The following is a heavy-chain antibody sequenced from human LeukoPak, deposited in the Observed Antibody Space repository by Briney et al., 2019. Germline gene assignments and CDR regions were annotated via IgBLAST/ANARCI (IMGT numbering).Heavy chain of an antibody. V-gene: IGHV3-21*01. CDR3: ARDLGGRGAY. CDR2: INNVASHI. CDR1: GFTFSSSA. Sequence: GGSLRLSCAASGFTFSSSAMNWVRQAPGKGLEWVSSINNVASHIYYAHSVKGRFTISRDNAKNSLYLQMNSLSDEDTAVYYCARDLGGRGAYWGQGTLVTVSS. D-gene: IGHD3-10*01. J-gene: IGHJ4*02.